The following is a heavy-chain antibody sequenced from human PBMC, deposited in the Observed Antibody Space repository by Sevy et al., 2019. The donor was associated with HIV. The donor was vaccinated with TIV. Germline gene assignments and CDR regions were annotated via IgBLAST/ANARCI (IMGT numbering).Heavy chain of an antibody. J-gene: IGHJ4*02. CDR3: ARKYFDWLFDY. CDR2: IDPNSGGT. Sequence: ASVKVSCKTSGYTFTDYYIHWVRQVPGQGLEWMGWIDPNSGGTKYAQNFQGRVTVTRDTSISTVYIELSSLRSDDTAVYYCARKYFDWLFDYWGQGTQVTVSS. V-gene: IGHV1-2*02. D-gene: IGHD3-9*01. CDR1: GYTFTDYY.